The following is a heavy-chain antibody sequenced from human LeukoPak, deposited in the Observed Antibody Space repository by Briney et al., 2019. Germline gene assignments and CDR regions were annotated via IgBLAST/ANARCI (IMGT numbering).Heavy chain of an antibody. Sequence: GGSLRLSCAASGFTFSNYAMSWVRQAPGKGLEWVSGISGSGGNTYYAGSVKGRFTISRDNSKNTLYLQMNSLRAEDTAVYYCAKDRLGYCSSISCHTLVYWGQGTLVTVSS. D-gene: IGHD2-2*02. CDR1: GFTFSNYA. J-gene: IGHJ4*02. V-gene: IGHV3-23*01. CDR2: ISGSGGNT. CDR3: AKDRLGYCSSISCHTLVY.